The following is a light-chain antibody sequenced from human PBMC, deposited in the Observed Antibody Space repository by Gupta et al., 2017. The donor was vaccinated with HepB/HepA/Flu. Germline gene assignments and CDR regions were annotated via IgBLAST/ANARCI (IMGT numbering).Light chain of an antibody. J-gene: IGLJ3*02. V-gene: IGLV2-23*02. Sequence: QPALTQPASVSGSPGQSIPISCTGTSSNIGSYNLVSWYQQHPGKAPKVMIYEVRKRPSGVSNRFSGSKSGITASLTISGLQAEDEADYYCCSYAGRSNSLVFGGGTKLTVL. CDR1: SSNIGSYNL. CDR3: CSYAGRSNSLV. CDR2: EVR.